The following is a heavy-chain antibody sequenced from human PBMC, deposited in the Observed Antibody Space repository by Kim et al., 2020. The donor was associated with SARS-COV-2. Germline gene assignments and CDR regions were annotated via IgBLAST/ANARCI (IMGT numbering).Heavy chain of an antibody. CDR3: AKDRKPASAWPIDY. Sequence: GGSLRLSCAASGFTFSTFTMSWVRQAPGKGLEWVSAMYGRGDTFYEDSAKGRLIIFRDNYRDTVHLQTISLRPADTATYYCAKDRKPASAWPIDYWGRGT. D-gene: IGHD6-19*01. V-gene: IGHV3-23*01. J-gene: IGHJ4*03. CDR2: MYGRGDT. CDR1: GFTFSTFT.